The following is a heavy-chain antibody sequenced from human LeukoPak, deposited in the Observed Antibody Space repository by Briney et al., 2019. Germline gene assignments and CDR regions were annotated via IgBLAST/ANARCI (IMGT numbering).Heavy chain of an antibody. J-gene: IGHJ4*02. V-gene: IGHV3-23*01. D-gene: IGHD3-10*01. CDR1: GFTFSSYA. Sequence: GGSLRLSCAASGFTFSSYAMSWVRQAPGKGLEWVSAISGSGGSTYYANSVKGRFTISTDNSKNTLYLQMNSLRAEDTAVYYCAKAPRWFGELAEWGQGTLVTVSS. CDR3: AKAPRWFGELAE. CDR2: ISGSGGST.